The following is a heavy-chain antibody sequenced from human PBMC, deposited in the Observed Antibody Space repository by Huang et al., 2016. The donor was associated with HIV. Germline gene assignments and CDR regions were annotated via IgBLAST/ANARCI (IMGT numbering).Heavy chain of an antibody. J-gene: IGHJ4*02. V-gene: IGHV1-8*01. CDR1: GYTFSNYD. Sequence: QVQLVQSGAEVKKPGASVKVSCKASGYTFSNYDIKWVRQAPGQGLEWMGRMNPNSGNTGYAQKFQGRVTMTRSTSISTAYMELSRLRFEDTAVYYCATLPPVNYGRSGGRVRDYWGQGSLVTVSS. D-gene: IGHD2-15*01. CDR2: MNPNSGNT. CDR3: ATLPPVNYGRSGGRVRDY.